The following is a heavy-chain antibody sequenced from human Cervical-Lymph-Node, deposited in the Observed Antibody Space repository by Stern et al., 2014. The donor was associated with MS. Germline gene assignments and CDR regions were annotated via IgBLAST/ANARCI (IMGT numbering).Heavy chain of an antibody. V-gene: IGHV3-48*02. CDR3: ARDRGLTTVTSYFDY. D-gene: IGHD4-17*01. CDR2: ISTSSNTI. CDR1: GFTFSTYN. Sequence: VQLVESGGGLVQPGGSLRLSCAASGFTFSTYNMNWVRQAPGKGLEWVSFISTSSNTIYYADSVKGRFTISRDNAKNSLYLHMNSLRDEDTAVYFCARDRGLTTVTSYFDYWGQGTLVTVSS. J-gene: IGHJ4*02.